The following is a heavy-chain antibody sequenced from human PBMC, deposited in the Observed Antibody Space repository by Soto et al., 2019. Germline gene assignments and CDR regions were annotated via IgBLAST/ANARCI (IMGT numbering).Heavy chain of an antibody. CDR2: ISGSGGST. D-gene: IGHD1-1*01. CDR1: GFTFSSYA. J-gene: IGHJ4*02. CDR3: AKSSRWDWNPTPCDY. Sequence: EVQLLESGGGLVQPGGSLRLSCAASGFTFSSYAMSWVRQAPGKGLEWVSAISGSGGSTYYADSVKGRFTISRDNSKNTLYLQMNSLRAEDTAVYYCAKSSRWDWNPTPCDYWVQGTLVTVSS. V-gene: IGHV3-23*01.